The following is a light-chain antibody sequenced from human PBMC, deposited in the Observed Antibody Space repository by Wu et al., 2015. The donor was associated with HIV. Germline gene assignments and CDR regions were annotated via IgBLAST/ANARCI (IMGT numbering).Light chain of an antibody. V-gene: IGKV3-20*01. CDR3: QQYGSSPWT. J-gene: IGKJ1*01. CDR1: QSVNTK. Sequence: EIVLTQSPATLSVSPREGATLSCRSSQSVNTKVAWYQQRPGQPPRLLIFGASTRATGVPGRFTGSGSGTDFTLTISRLEPEDSAVYYCQQYGSSPWTFGQGTKVEIK. CDR2: GAS.